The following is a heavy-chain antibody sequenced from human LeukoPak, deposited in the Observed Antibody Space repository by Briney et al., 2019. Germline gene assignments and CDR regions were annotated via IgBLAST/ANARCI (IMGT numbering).Heavy chain of an antibody. J-gene: IGHJ4*02. V-gene: IGHV3-23*01. CDR1: GFTFSSYA. Sequence: PGGSLRLSCAASGFTFSSYAMSWVRQPPGQGLEWVSAISGSCGSTYYADSVKGRFTISRDNSKNTLYLQMNSLRAEDTAVYYCAKRATWGDPLLWFGELYFDYWGQGTLVTVSS. CDR3: AKRATWGDPLLWFGELYFDY. D-gene: IGHD3-10*01. CDR2: ISGSCGST.